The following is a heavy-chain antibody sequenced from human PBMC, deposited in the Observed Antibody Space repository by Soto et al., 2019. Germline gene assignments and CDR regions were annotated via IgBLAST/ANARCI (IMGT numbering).Heavy chain of an antibody. CDR2: IYYSGST. CDR3: ARDLDYGDYDYFDY. V-gene: IGHV4-31*03. J-gene: IGHJ4*02. CDR1: GGSISSGGYY. Sequence: QVQLQESGPGLVKPSQTLSLTCTVSGGSISSGGYYWSWIRQHPGKGLEWIGYIYYSGSTYYNPSLKSRVTISVDTSKNQVSLKLSSVTAAETDVYYCARDLDYGDYDYFDYWGQGTLVTVSS. D-gene: IGHD4-17*01.